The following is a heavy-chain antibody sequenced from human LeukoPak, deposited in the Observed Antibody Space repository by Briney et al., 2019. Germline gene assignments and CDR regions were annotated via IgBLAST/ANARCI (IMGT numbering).Heavy chain of an antibody. Sequence: GGSLRLSCATSGFTFHLYNLNWVRQAPGKGLEWLSYSGGAGSPIYYADSVRGRFTASRDNTKTSLYLQMNSLRVEDTAVYYCARDLLNDEGSSYFFDQWGQGTLVTVSS. V-gene: IGHV3-48*03. CDR3: ARDLLNDEGSSYFFDQ. CDR2: SGGAGSPI. D-gene: IGHD2-2*01. CDR1: GFTFHLYN. J-gene: IGHJ4*02.